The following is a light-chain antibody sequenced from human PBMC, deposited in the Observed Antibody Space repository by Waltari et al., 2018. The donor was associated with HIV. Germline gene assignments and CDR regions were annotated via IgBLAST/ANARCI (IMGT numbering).Light chain of an antibody. CDR2: DVS. CDR1: SNAVGGYNY. CDR3: SSYTSSSTFFRGV. V-gene: IGLV2-14*01. Sequence: QSALTQPASVSGSPGQSITISCTGTSNAVGGYNYVSWYQQHPGKAPKVMIYDVSKRPSGVSNRFSGSKSGNTASLTISGLQAEDEADYYCSSYTSSSTFFRGVFGGGTKLTVL. J-gene: IGLJ3*02.